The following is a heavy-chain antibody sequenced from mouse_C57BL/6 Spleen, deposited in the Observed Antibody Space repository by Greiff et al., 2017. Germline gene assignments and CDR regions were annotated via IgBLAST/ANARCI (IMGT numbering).Heavy chain of an antibody. Sequence: EVQGVESGGGLVQPGGSLSLSCAASGFTFTDYYMSWVRQPPGKALEWLGFIRNKANGYTTEYSASVKGRFTISRDNSQSILYLQMNALRAEDSATYYCAGSYDYDDWGFAYWGQGTLVTVSA. CDR2: IRNKANGYTT. CDR1: GFTFTDYY. V-gene: IGHV7-3*01. D-gene: IGHD2-4*01. CDR3: AGSYDYDDWGFAY. J-gene: IGHJ3*01.